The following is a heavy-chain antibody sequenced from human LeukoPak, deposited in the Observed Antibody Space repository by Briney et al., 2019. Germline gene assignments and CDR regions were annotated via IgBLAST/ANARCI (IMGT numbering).Heavy chain of an antibody. D-gene: IGHD2-15*01. Sequence: GGSLRLSCAASGFTFSSYWMSWVRQAPGKGLGWVANIKQDGSEKYYVDSVKGRFTISRDNAKNSLYLQMNSLRAEDTAVYYCARSIVVVVAATRYFDYWGQGTLVTVSS. J-gene: IGHJ4*02. CDR1: GFTFSSYW. CDR2: IKQDGSEK. CDR3: ARSIVVVVAATRYFDY. V-gene: IGHV3-7*01.